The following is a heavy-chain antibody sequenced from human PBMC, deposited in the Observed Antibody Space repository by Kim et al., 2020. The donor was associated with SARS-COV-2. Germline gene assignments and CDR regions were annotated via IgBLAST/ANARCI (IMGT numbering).Heavy chain of an antibody. Sequence: GGSLRLSCAASGFTFSSYAMHWVRQAPGKGLEWVAVISYDGSNKYYADSVKGRFTISRDNAKNTLYLQMNSLRAEDTAVYYCARSPGMITFGGVIAEDYFDYWGQGTLVTVSS. CDR2: ISYDGSNK. CDR1: GFTFSSYA. CDR3: ARSPGMITFGGVIAEDYFDY. D-gene: IGHD3-16*02. V-gene: IGHV3-30*04. J-gene: IGHJ4*02.